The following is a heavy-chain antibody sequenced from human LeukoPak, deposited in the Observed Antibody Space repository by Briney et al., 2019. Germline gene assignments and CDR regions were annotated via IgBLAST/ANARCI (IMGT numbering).Heavy chain of an antibody. D-gene: IGHD3-22*01. CDR3: AKGDYYDSSGPDAFDI. J-gene: IGHJ3*02. V-gene: IGHV3-30-3*01. CDR2: ISYDGSNK. CDR1: GFTFSSYA. Sequence: PGGSLRLSCAASGFTFSSYAMHWVRQAPGKGLEWVAVISYDGSNKYYADSVKGRFTISRDNSKNTLYLQMNSLRAEDTAVYYCAKGDYYDSSGPDAFDIWGQGTMVTVSS.